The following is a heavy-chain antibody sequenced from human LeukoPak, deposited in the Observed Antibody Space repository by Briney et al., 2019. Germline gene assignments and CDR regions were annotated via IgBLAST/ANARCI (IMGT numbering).Heavy chain of an antibody. J-gene: IGHJ5*02. Sequence: GASVKVSCRASGYTFTSYYMHWVRQAPGQGLEWMGIINPSGGSTSYAQKLQGRVTMTTDTSTSTAYMELRSLRSDDTAVYHCARAGYYDSSGYWENWFDPWGQGTLVTVSS. CDR2: INPSGGST. D-gene: IGHD3-22*01. CDR1: GYTFTSYY. V-gene: IGHV1-46*01. CDR3: ARAGYYDSSGYWENWFDP.